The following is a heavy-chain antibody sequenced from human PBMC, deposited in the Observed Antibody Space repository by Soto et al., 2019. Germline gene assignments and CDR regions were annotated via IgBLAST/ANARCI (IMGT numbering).Heavy chain of an antibody. J-gene: IGHJ5*02. CDR2: ISYDGSNK. V-gene: IGHV3-30*03. CDR3: XXXXXXXXXXXXFDP. CDR1: GFTFSSYG. Sequence: QVQLVESGGGVVQPGRSLRLSCAASGFTFSSYGMHWXXXXXXXXXXXVAVISYDGSNKYYADSVKGRFTISRDNSKXXXXXXXXXXXXXXXXXXXXXXXXXXXXXXXXFDPWGQGTLVTVSS.